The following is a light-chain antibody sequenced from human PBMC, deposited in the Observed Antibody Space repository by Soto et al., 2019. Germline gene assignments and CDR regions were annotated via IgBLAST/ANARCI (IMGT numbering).Light chain of an antibody. CDR1: SIGSKS. CDR3: QVCDSSSDQYV. Sequence: SYELTQPPSVSVAPGKTARITCGGSSIGSKSVHWYQQRPGQAPVLVIYYDGRRPSGIPERFSGSNSGNTATLTIGRVEAGDEADYYCQVCDSSSDQYVFGTGTKVTVL. V-gene: IGLV3-21*04. J-gene: IGLJ1*01. CDR2: YDG.